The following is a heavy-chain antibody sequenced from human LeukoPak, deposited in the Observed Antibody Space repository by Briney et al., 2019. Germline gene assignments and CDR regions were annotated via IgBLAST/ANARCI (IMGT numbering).Heavy chain of an antibody. V-gene: IGHV4-59*01. Sequence: SETLSLTCSVSGVSFSDYYWTWIRQAPGKGLEWIGYIFYTGRTHYNPSLKSRVSISLDTSKNQFSLKLSSVTAADTAVYYCARQGWLRTNYMDVWGKGTTVTVSS. CDR2: IFYTGRT. D-gene: IGHD5-12*01. J-gene: IGHJ6*03. CDR3: ARQGWLRTNYMDV. CDR1: GVSFSDYY.